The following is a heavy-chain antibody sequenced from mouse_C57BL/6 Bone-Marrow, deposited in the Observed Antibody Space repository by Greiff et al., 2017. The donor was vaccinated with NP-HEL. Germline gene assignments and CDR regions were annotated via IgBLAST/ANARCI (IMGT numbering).Heavy chain of an antibody. Sequence: VQRVESGAELARPGASVKLSCKASGYTFTSYGISWVKQRTGQGLEWIGEIYPRSGNTYYNEKFKGKATLTADKSSSTAYMELRSLTSEDSAVYFCARVDWDGGYFDYWGQGTTLTVSS. CDR2: IYPRSGNT. CDR1: GYTFTSYG. J-gene: IGHJ2*01. CDR3: ARVDWDGGYFDY. V-gene: IGHV1-81*01. D-gene: IGHD4-1*01.